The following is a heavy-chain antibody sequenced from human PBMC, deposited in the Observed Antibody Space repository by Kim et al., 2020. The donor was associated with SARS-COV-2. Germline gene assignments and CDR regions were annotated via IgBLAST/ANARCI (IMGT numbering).Heavy chain of an antibody. J-gene: IGHJ4*02. Sequence: GGSLRLSCAASGFTFSSYSMNWVRQAPGKGLEWVSSISSRSGYIYYADSVKGRFTISGDSAKNSLYLQMNSLRAEDTAVYYCARVYKCTVGYWGQGTLVTVPS. CDR3: ARVYKCTVGY. V-gene: IGHV3-21*01. CDR2: ISSRSGYI. D-gene: IGHD2-8*01. CDR1: GFTFSSYS.